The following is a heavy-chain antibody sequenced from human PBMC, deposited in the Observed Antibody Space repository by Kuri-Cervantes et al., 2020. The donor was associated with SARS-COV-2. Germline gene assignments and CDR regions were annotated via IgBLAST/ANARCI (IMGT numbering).Heavy chain of an antibody. CDR3: AKHSGWYSARTGLDY. V-gene: IGHV3-66*04. D-gene: IGHD6-19*01. Sequence: LSLTCAASGFTVSSNYMSWVRQAPGKGLEWVSVIYSGGSTYYADSVKGRFTISRDNSKNTLYLQMNSLRAEDTAVYYCAKHSGWYSARTGLDYWGQGTLVTVSS. CDR1: GFTVSSNY. J-gene: IGHJ4*02. CDR2: IYSGGST.